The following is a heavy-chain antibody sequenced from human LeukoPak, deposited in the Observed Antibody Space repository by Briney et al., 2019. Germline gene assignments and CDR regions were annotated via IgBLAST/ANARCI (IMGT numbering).Heavy chain of an antibody. CDR3: ARLVGVATTNNWFDP. D-gene: IGHD5-12*01. Sequence: PSETLSLTCTVSGGSISSYYWSWIRQPPGKGLEWIGYIYYSGSTNYNPSLKSRVTISVDTSKNQFSLKLTPVTAADTAVYYCARLVGVATTNNWFDPWGQGTLVTVSS. CDR1: GGSISSYY. V-gene: IGHV4-59*08. CDR2: IYYSGST. J-gene: IGHJ5*02.